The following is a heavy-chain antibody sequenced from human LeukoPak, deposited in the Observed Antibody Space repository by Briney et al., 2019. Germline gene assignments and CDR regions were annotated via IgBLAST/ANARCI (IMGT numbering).Heavy chain of an antibody. CDR1: GFTFDRFT. CDR3: AELGITMIGGV. Sequence: GGSLRLSCAASGFTFDRFTIHWVRQVPGKGLEWVSGINWNSDSIGYAVRGRFTISRDNAKNSLYLQMSSLRAEDTAVYYCAELGITMIGGVWGKGTTVTISS. V-gene: IGHV3-9*01. J-gene: IGHJ6*04. CDR2: INWNSDSI. D-gene: IGHD3-10*02.